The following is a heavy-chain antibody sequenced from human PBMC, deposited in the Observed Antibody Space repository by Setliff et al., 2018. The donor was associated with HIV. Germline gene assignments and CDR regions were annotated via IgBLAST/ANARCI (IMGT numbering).Heavy chain of an antibody. CDR3: VRVTADRTNYYYYMDV. V-gene: IGHV1-18*01. Sequence: GASVKVSCKASGYTFTANAIHWVRQAPGQGLEWVGWISAYNGDTKYAQKLQGRVTMTTDTSTSTAYMELRSLRSDDTAVYYCVRVTADRTNYYYYMDVWDKGTTVTVSS. J-gene: IGHJ6*03. CDR2: ISAYNGDT. D-gene: IGHD4-17*01. CDR1: GYTFTANA.